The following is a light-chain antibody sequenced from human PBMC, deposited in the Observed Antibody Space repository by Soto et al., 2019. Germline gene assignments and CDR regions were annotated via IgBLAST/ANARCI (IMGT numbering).Light chain of an antibody. CDR3: CSCAGSITFYV. J-gene: IGLJ1*01. CDR2: KWR. CDR1: HSDGGSYNL. V-gene: IGLV2-23*01. Sequence: QSSXTQPAPVSGAPGQSITISCTGTHSDGGSYNLFSLDQQHPGKAPKLVIYKWRERPSGVSNRFSGSKSGNTDSLTISGLQAQDDADYYCCSCAGSITFYVFGTGTKVTVL.